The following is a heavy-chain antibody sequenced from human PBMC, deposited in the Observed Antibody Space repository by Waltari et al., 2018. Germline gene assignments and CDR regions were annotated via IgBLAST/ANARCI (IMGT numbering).Heavy chain of an antibody. CDR1: GFTFSSYA. Sequence: QVQLVESGGGVVQPGRSLRLSCAASGFTFSSYAMHWVRQAPGKGLEWVAVISYDGSNKNYADAVKGRFTISRDNSKNTLYLQMNSLRAEDTAVYYCARVTRPSSYSSKSNYYYGMDVWGQGTTVTVSS. V-gene: IGHV3-30-3*01. J-gene: IGHJ6*02. CDR2: ISYDGSNK. D-gene: IGHD6-13*01. CDR3: ARVTRPSSYSSKSNYYYGMDV.